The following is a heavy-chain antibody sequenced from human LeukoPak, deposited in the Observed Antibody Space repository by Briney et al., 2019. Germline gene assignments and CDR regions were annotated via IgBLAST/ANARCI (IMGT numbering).Heavy chain of an antibody. D-gene: IGHD3-3*01. CDR2: ISSSSSYI. J-gene: IGHJ4*02. CDR1: GFTFDDYA. Sequence: GGSLRLSCAASGFTFDDYAMHWVRQAPGKGLEWVSSISSSSSYIYYADSVKGRFTISRDNAKNSLYLQMNSLRAEDTAVYYCARGDDDYLVYWGQGTLVTVSS. V-gene: IGHV3-21*01. CDR3: ARGDDDYLVY.